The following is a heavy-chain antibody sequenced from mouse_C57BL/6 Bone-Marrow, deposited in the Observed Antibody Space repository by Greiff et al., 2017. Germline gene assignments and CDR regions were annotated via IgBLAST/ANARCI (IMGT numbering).Heavy chain of an antibody. V-gene: IGHV10-1*01. CDR2: IRSKSNNYAT. CDR3: VMGVYYGLDY. CDR1: GFSFNTYA. J-gene: IGHJ2*01. Sequence: EVQVVESGGGLVQPKGSLKLSCAASGFSFNTYAMNWVRQAPGKGLEWVARIRSKSNNYATYYADSVKDRFTISRDDSESMLYLQMNNLKTEDTAMYYCVMGVYYGLDYWGEGTTLTVSS. D-gene: IGHD1-2*01.